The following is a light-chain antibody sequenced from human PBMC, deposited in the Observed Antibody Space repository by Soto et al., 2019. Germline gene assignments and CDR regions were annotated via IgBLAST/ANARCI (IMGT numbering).Light chain of an antibody. J-gene: IGKJ1*01. CDR1: QGIGVR. V-gene: IGKV1-12*01. CDR2: AAS. Sequence: DIQMTQSPASLSVSLGDRVTINWRASQGIGVRLAWFQQKPGKVPQYLIEAASTLARGVPARFSGSGSGTDFTLTINSLQPEDVATYYCLQVNSFPRTFGPGTKVDI. CDR3: LQVNSFPRT.